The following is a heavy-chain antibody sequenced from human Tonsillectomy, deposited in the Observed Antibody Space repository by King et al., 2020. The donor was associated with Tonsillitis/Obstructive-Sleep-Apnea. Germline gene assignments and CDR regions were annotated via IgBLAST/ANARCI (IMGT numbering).Heavy chain of an antibody. CDR3: ARALYDYSNSGYFDL. Sequence: VQLQESGPGLVKPSQTLSLTCTVSGGSISSGGYYWSWIRQHPGKGLEWIGYIYYSGSTYYNPSLKSLVTISVDTSKNQFSLKLSSVTASDTAVYYCARALYDYSNSGYFDLWGRGTLVTVSS. CDR2: IYYSGST. D-gene: IGHD4-11*01. J-gene: IGHJ2*01. CDR1: GGSISSGGYY. V-gene: IGHV4-31*01.